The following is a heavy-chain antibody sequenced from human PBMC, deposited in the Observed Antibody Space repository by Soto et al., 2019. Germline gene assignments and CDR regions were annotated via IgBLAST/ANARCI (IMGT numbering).Heavy chain of an antibody. J-gene: IGHJ4*02. CDR3: ARLLGYCSSTSCSTYDY. CDR1: GGTFSSYA. D-gene: IGHD2-2*01. Sequence: QVQLVQSGAEVKKPGSSVKVSCKASGGTFSSYAISWVRQAPGQGLEWMGGIIPIFGTANYAQKFQGRVTITADESTSTAYMELSSLRSEDTAVYYCARLLGYCSSTSCSTYDYWGQGTLVTVSS. CDR2: IIPIFGTA. V-gene: IGHV1-69*01.